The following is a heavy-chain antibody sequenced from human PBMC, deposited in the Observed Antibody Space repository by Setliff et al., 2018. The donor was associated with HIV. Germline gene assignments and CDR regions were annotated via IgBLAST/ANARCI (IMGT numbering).Heavy chain of an antibody. CDR2: INHNRKT. J-gene: IGHJ4*02. V-gene: IGHV4-34*01. D-gene: IGHD3-10*01. CDR1: GGSFSGYF. Sequence: SETLSLTCAVYGGSFSGYFWGWVRQSPGKGLEWIGEINHNRKTNYNPSLKSRVTISIDRSKNQFSLKLNSVIAADTAVYYCTRVRDHYDSGTYYRPLYFFDSWGQGTLVTVSS. CDR3: TRVRDHYDSGTYYRPLYFFDS.